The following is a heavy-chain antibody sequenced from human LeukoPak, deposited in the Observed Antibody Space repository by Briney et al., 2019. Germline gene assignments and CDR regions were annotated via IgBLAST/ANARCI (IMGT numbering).Heavy chain of an antibody. V-gene: IGHV3-30*02. D-gene: IGHD3-22*01. CDR2: IRYDGSNK. CDR3: AKDGQRGYYYDSSGYYSWFDP. J-gene: IGHJ5*02. CDR1: GFTFSSYG. Sequence: GGSLRLSCAASGFTFSSYGMHWVRQAPGKGLEWVAFIRYDGSNKYYADSVKGRFTISRDNSKNPLYLQMNSLRAEDTAEYYCAKDGQRGYYYDSSGYYSWFDPWGQGTLVTVSS.